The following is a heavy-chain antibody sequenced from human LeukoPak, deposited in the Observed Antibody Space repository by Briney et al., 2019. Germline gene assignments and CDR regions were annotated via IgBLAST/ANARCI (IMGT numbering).Heavy chain of an antibody. D-gene: IGHD6-19*01. V-gene: IGHV4-59*06. Sequence: SETLSLTCTVSGGSISSYYWSWIRQHPGKGLEWVGYIYYSGSTHYNPSLMSRVTISVDTSKNQFSLKLSSVTAADTAVYYCARDSSPGPYSSGWSYGMDVWGLGTTVTVSS. CDR3: ARDSSPGPYSSGWSYGMDV. CDR1: GGSISSYY. J-gene: IGHJ6*02. CDR2: IYYSGST.